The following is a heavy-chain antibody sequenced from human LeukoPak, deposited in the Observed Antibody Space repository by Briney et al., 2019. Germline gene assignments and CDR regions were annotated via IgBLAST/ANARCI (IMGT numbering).Heavy chain of an antibody. V-gene: IGHV4-61*10. CDR3: ARSPALTGYLGGPYYFNY. J-gene: IGHJ4*02. D-gene: IGHD3-9*01. CDR2: DYYSGSS. CDR1: GGSISSGGHY. Sequence: SETLSLTCTVSGGSISSGGHYWSWIRQPAGKGLEWIGYDYYSGSSNYNPSLKSRVTISVDTSKNQFSLKMSSVTAADTAVYYCARSPALTGYLGGPYYFNYWGQGALVTVSS.